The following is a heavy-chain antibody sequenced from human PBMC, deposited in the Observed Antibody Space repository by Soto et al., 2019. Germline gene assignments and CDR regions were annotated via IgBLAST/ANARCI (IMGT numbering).Heavy chain of an antibody. V-gene: IGHV1-69*13. D-gene: IGHD3-3*01. CDR1: GGTFSSYA. Sequence: EASVKVSCKASGGTFSSYAISWVRQAPGQGLEWMGGIIPIFGIANYAQKFQGRVTITADESTSTAYMELSSLRSEDTAVYYCARDVNGTYYDFWSGYLGSYGMDVWGQGTTVTVSS. CDR2: IIPIFGIA. J-gene: IGHJ6*02. CDR3: ARDVNGTYYDFWSGYLGSYGMDV.